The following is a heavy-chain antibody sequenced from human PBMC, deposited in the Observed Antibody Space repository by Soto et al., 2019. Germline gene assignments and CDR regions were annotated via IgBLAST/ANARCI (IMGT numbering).Heavy chain of an antibody. CDR3: AKDRGEEGLKFLEWFGGMDV. Sequence: GGSLRLSCAASGFTFNTHPLYWVRQAPGKGLVWVSHIKSDGTTSYADSVEGRFTVSRDDAKNTFYLQMNSLRAEDTAVYYCAKDRGEEGLKFLEWFGGMDVWGHGTTVTVSS. D-gene: IGHD3-3*01. CDR2: IKSDGTT. V-gene: IGHV3-74*01. J-gene: IGHJ6*02. CDR1: GFTFNTHP.